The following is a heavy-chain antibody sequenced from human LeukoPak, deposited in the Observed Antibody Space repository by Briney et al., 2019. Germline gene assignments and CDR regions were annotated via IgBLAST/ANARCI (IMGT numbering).Heavy chain of an antibody. D-gene: IGHD5-18*01. V-gene: IGHV3-21*01. J-gene: IGHJ4*02. Sequence: GGSLRLSCAASGFTFSSYSMNWVRQAPGEGLEWVSSISSSSSYIYYADSVKGRFTISRDNAKNSEDTAVYYCAAQLWLGGYFDYWGQGTLVTVSS. CDR1: GFTFSSYS. CDR2: ISSSSSYI. CDR3: DY.